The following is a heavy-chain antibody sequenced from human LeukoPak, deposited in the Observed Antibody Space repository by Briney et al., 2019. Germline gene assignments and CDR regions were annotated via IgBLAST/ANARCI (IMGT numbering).Heavy chain of an antibody. J-gene: IGHJ4*02. V-gene: IGHV1-69*13. CDR1: GGTFSSYA. CDR3: ARESHYYGSGSYPLPSYFDY. CDR2: IIPIFGTA. Sequence: GASVKVSCKASGGTFSSYAISWVRQAPGQGPEWMGGIIPIFGTANYAQKFQGRVTITADESTSTAYMELSSLRSEDTAVYYCARESHYYGSGSYPLPSYFDYWGQGTLVTVSS. D-gene: IGHD3-10*01.